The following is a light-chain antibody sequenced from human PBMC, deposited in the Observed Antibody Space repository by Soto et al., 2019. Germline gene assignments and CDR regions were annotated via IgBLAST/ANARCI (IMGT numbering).Light chain of an antibody. Sequence: DIVMTQSPDSLAVSLGERATINCKSSQSVLYSSNNKNYLAWYQQKPGQPPKLLIYWASTRESGVPDRFSGSGPGTDFTLTISSLQAEDVAVYYCQQYYSTPPITFGQGTRLENK. CDR1: QSVLYSSNNKNY. CDR3: QQYYSTPPIT. J-gene: IGKJ5*01. V-gene: IGKV4-1*01. CDR2: WAS.